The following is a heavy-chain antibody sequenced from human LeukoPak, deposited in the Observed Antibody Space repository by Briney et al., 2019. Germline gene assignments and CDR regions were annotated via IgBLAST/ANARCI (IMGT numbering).Heavy chain of an antibody. D-gene: IGHD4-11*01. V-gene: IGHV4-39*01. CDR2: IYYSGST. CDR1: GGSISSSSYY. J-gene: IGHJ6*03. CDR3: ARQNSIGYYYYYMDV. Sequence: SETLSLTCTVSGGSISSSSYYWGWIRQPPGEGLEWIGSIYYSGSTYYNLSLKSRVTISVDTSKNQFSLKLSSATAADTAVYYCARQNSIGYYYYYMDVWGKGTTVIVSS.